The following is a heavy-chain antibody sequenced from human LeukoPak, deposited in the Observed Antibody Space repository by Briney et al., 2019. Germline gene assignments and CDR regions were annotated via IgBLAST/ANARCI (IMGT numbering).Heavy chain of an antibody. CDR2: IYPGDSDT. CDR3: ARPYCSGGSCYSFSFDY. V-gene: IGHV5-51*01. CDR1: GYSLTSYW. D-gene: IGHD2-15*01. Sequence: GESLKISCKGSGYSLTSYWIGWVRQMPGKGLEWMGIIYPGDSDTRYSPSFQGQVTISADKSISTAYLQWSSLKASDTAMYYCARPYCSGGSCYSFSFDYWGQGTLVTVSS. J-gene: IGHJ4*02.